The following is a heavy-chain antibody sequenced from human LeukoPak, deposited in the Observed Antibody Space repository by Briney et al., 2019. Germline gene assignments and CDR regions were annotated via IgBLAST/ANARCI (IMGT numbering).Heavy chain of an antibody. V-gene: IGHV1-2*06. J-gene: IGHJ3*02. CDR2: INPNSGGT. CDR1: GYTFTGYY. CDR3: ARFSSGWYTGHAFDI. D-gene: IGHD6-19*01. Sequence: ASVKVSCKASGYTFTGYYMHWVRQAPGQGLEWMGRINPNSGGTNYAQKFQGRVTMTRDTSISTAYMELSRLRSDDTAVYYCARFSSGWYTGHAFDIWGQGTMVTVSS.